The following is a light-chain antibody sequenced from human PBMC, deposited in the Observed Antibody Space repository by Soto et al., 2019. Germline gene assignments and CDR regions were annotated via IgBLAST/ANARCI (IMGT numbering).Light chain of an antibody. V-gene: IGKV3-15*01. CDR2: GAS. Sequence: EIVMTQSPATLSVSPGERATLSCRASQSVSSNVAWYQQKPGQAPRLLFHGASSRATGIPARFSGSGSGTEFTRTISSLQSEDFAVYYCQQYNSWPPLTFGGRTKVEI. CDR1: QSVSSN. CDR3: QQYNSWPPLT. J-gene: IGKJ4*02.